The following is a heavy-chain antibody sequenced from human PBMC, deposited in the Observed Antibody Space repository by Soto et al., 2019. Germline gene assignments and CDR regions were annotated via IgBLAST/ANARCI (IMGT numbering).Heavy chain of an antibody. Sequence: QVQLQESGPGLVKPSETLSLTCTVSGGSISSYYWSWIRQPPGKGLEWIGYIYYSGSTNYNPSLKSRVTLSVDRSKNQFSLKLSSVTAAATAVYYLARPPPRVQGVIAYNWFYPWGQGTLVTVAS. CDR3: ARPPPRVQGVIAYNWFYP. CDR2: IYYSGST. CDR1: GGSISSYY. J-gene: IGHJ5*02. V-gene: IGHV4-59*01. D-gene: IGHD3-10*01.